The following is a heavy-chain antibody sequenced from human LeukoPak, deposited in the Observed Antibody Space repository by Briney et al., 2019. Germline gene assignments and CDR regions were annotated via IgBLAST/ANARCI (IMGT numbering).Heavy chain of an antibody. J-gene: IGHJ4*02. Sequence: GGSLRLSCAASGFTFSSYWMSWVRQAPGKGLEWVSYISSSGSTIYYADSVKGRFTISRDNAKNSLYLQMNSLRAEDTAVYYCASFTRVFDYWGQGTLVTVSS. CDR3: ASFTRVFDY. CDR2: ISSSGSTI. CDR1: GFTFSSYW. V-gene: IGHV3-48*03. D-gene: IGHD6-13*01.